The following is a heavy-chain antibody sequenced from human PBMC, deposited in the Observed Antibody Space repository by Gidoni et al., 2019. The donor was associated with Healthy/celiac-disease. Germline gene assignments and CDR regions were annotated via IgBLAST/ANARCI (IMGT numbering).Heavy chain of an antibody. CDR2: ISYDGSNK. D-gene: IGHD3-10*01. Sequence: QVQLVESGGGVVQPGRSLRLSCAASGFTFSSYAMHWVRQAPGKGLEWVAVISYDGSNKYYADSVKGRFTISRDNSKNTLYLQMNSLRAEDTAVYYCARGGYRWFGELFAFDYWGQGTLVTVSS. CDR1: GFTFSSYA. CDR3: ARGGYRWFGELFAFDY. J-gene: IGHJ4*02. V-gene: IGHV3-30-3*01.